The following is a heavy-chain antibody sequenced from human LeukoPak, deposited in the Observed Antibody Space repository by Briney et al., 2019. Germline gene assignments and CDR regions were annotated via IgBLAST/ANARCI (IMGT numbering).Heavy chain of an antibody. Sequence: SGPTLVNPTQTLTLTCTFSGFSLSTSGMCVSWIRQPPGKALEWLARIDWDDDKYYSTSLKTRLTISKDTSKDQVVPTMTNMDPVDTATYYCARIRYYYGSETLIDYWGQGTLVTVSS. V-gene: IGHV2-70*11. CDR1: GFSLSTSGMC. J-gene: IGHJ4*02. CDR2: IDWDDDK. D-gene: IGHD3-10*01. CDR3: ARIRYYYGSETLIDY.